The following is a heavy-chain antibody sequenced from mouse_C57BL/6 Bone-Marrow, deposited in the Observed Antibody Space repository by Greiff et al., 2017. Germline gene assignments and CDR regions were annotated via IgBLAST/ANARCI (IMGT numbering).Heavy chain of an antibody. V-gene: IGHV5-9-1*02. Sequence: EVQWVESGEGLVKPGGSLKLSCAASGFTFSSYAMSWVRQTPEKRLEWVAYISSGGDYIYYADTVKGRFTISRDNARNTLYLQMSSLKSEDTAMYYCTRGVGRGYWYFDVWGTGTTVTVSS. CDR2: ISSGGDYI. CDR1: GFTFSSYA. CDR3: TRGVGRGYWYFDV. J-gene: IGHJ1*03. D-gene: IGHD4-1*01.